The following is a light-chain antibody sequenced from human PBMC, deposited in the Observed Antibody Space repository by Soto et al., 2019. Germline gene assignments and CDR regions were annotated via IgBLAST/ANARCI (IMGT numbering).Light chain of an antibody. J-gene: IGKJ4*01. Sequence: LTQSPGTLSLSPGQRATLSCRASQSISSRYFAWYQQRPGQAPRLLIYGASNRATGIPDRLNGSGSGTDFTLTISRLEPEDFAVYYCQQHGSSPPLTFGGGTKVEIK. CDR3: QQHGSSPPLT. CDR1: QSISSRY. V-gene: IGKV3-20*01. CDR2: GAS.